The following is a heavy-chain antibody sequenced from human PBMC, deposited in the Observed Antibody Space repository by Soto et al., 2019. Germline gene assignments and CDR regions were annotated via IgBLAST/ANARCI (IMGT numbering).Heavy chain of an antibody. V-gene: IGHV4-4*02. CDR2: SYHSGST. CDR1: GGSISRSNW. Sequence: QVQLQESGPGLVKPSGTLSLTCAVSGGSISRSNWWSWVRQPPGKGLEWIGESYHSGSTNYNPSLTSRVTIAVDKSKYQFSLQLSSVTAADTAVYYCAGVRGVVAPIDAFDICGQGTMVTVSS. CDR3: AGVRGVVAPIDAFDI. D-gene: IGHD3-10*01. J-gene: IGHJ3*02.